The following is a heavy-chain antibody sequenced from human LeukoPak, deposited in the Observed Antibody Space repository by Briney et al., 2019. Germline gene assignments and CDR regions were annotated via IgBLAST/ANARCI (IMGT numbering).Heavy chain of an antibody. CDR3: AKDLRRGGIVATILDY. CDR2: ISYDGSNK. V-gene: IGHV3-30*18. CDR1: GFTFSSYG. J-gene: IGHJ4*02. D-gene: IGHD5-12*01. Sequence: GGSLRLSCAASGFTFSSYGMHWVRQAPGKGLEWVAVISYDGSNKYYADSVKGRFTISRDNSKNTLYLQMNSLRAEDTAVYYCAKDLRRGGIVATILDYWGQGTLVTVSS.